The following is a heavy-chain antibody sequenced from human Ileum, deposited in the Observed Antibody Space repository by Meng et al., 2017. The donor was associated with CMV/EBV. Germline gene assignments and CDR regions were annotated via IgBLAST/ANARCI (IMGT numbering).Heavy chain of an antibody. D-gene: IGHD6-19*01. V-gene: IGHV3-74*01. Sequence: GESLKISCAASGFAFSSYWIHWVRQAPGQGLVWVSRINSDGSSTSYADSVQGRSTISRDNAKNTLYLQMNSLRAEDTAVYYCARAVRESGSGYGMDVWGQGTTVTVSS. J-gene: IGHJ6*02. CDR2: INSDGSST. CDR1: GFAFSSYW. CDR3: ARAVRESGSGYGMDV.